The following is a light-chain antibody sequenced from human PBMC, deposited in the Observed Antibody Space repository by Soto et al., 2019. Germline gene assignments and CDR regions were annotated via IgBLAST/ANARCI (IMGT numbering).Light chain of an antibody. CDR2: KAS. Sequence: DIQMTQSPSTLSPSVVPRVTVTCRASQSISSWLAWYQQKPGKAPKLLIYKASSLESGVPSRFSGSGSGTEFTLTISSLQSEDSAFYYCQQYNKWPITFGQGTRLEIK. J-gene: IGKJ5*01. CDR1: QSISSW. CDR3: QQYNKWPIT. V-gene: IGKV1-5*03.